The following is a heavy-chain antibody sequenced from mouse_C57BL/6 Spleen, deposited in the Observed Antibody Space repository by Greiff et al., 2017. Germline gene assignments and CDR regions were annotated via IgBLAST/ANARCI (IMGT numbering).Heavy chain of an antibody. V-gene: IGHV1-62-2*01. CDR2: FYPGSGSI. CDR3: ARHEGYYGSGCQYDIDY. J-gene: IGHJ2*01. CDR1: GYTFTEYT. D-gene: IGHD2-1*01. Sequence: QVQLQQSGAELVKPGASVKLSCKASGYTFTEYTIHWVKQRPGQGLEWIGWFYPGSGSIKYNEKFKDKATLTADKSSSTVYMELSRLTAEVAAVYFCARHEGYYGSGCQYDIDYWGQGTTLTVSS.